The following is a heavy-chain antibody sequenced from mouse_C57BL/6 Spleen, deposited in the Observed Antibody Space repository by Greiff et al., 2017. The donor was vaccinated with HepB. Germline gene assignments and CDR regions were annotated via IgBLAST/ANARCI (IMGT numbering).Heavy chain of an antibody. J-gene: IGHJ2*01. V-gene: IGHV1-69*01. CDR3: ASTYDYNPYSFDY. CDR1: GYTFTSYW. CDR2: IDPSDSYT. Sequence: VQLQQSGAELVMPGASVKLSCKASGYTFTSYWMHWVKQRPGQGLEWIGEIDPSDSYTNYNQKFKGKSTLTVDKSSSTAYMPLSSLTSEDSAVYYCASTYDYNPYSFDYWGQGTTLTVSS. D-gene: IGHD2-4*01.